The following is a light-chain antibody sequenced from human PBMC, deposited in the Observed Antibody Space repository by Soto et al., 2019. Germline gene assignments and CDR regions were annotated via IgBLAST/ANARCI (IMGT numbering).Light chain of an antibody. CDR1: QSISSH. CDR2: TAS. Sequence: DIQMTQSPSTLSASVGDGVTITCRASQSISSHLNWYQQKPGKAPNLLMYTASNLQSGVPSRFSGSGSGTDFTLTISSLQPDDFATYYCQQSYSTITFGQGTRLEIK. J-gene: IGKJ5*01. V-gene: IGKV1-39*01. CDR3: QQSYSTIT.